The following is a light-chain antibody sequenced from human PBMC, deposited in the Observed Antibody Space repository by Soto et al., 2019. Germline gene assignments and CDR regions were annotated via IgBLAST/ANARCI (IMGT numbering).Light chain of an antibody. CDR2: DAS. CDR3: QQYSRFPQT. J-gene: IGKJ2*01. V-gene: IGKV3-20*01. CDR1: QSVANSY. Sequence: EIVLTQFPGTLSMSPGDRVTLSCRASQSVANSYLAWYQQKPGQAPRLVIFDASRRPTGIPDRFSGSRSGTDFTLTISRLEPEDFAVYYCQQYSRFPQTFGQGTKLDLK.